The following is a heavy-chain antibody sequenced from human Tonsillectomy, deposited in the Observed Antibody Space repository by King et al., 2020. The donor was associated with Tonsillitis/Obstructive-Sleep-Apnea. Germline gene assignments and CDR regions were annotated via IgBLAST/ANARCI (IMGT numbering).Heavy chain of an antibody. V-gene: IGHV3-9*01. CDR2: ISWNSGSR. Sequence: VQLVESGGGLVQPGRSLRLSCASSGFTFDDYAMYWVRQAPGKGLEWVSGISWNSGSRGYADSVKGRFTISRDNAKNSLYLQMNRLRAEDTALYYCAKYLMIATAGTPGDAFDIWGQGTMVTVSS. CDR1: GFTFDDYA. J-gene: IGHJ3*02. CDR3: AKYLMIATAGTPGDAFDI. D-gene: IGHD6-13*01.